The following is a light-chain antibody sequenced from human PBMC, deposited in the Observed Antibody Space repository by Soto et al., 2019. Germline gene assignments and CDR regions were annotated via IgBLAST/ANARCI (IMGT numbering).Light chain of an antibody. J-gene: IGKJ2*01. CDR3: MQAAHWPHT. CDR2: KVS. V-gene: IGKV2-30*01. Sequence: DVVLTQSPLSLPVTLGQPASISCRSSQSLVYSDGNTYLTWFQQRPGQSPRRLIYKVSNRDSGVPARFSGSGSGTDFTVKISRVEAEDVAVYFCMQAAHWPHTFGQGTKLEIK. CDR1: QSLVYSDGNTY.